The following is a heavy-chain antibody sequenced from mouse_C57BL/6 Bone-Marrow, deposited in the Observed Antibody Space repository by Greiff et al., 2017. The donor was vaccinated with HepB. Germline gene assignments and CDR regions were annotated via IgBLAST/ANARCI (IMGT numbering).Heavy chain of an antibody. J-gene: IGHJ2*01. CDR3: ARDPSITTVVAHDY. CDR2: IYPRDGST. D-gene: IGHD1-1*01. Sequence: QVQLQQSGPELVKPGASVKLSCKASGYTFTSYDINWVKQRPGQGLEWIGWIYPRDGSTMYHVKFMGKATLTVETSSSTGYMELHSLTAEDSAVYFCARDPSITTVVAHDYRSQGTTRTVSS. CDR1: GYTFTSYD. V-gene: IGHV1-85*01.